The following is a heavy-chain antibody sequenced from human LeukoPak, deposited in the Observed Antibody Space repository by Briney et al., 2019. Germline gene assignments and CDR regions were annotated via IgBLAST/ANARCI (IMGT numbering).Heavy chain of an antibody. V-gene: IGHV3-23*01. Sequence: GGTLRLSCGASGFTFSSYAMNWVRQAPGKGLEWVSVITGSGGGTYYADSVKGRFTISRDNSKNTLYLQMKSLRAEDTAVYFCAKDSVVVAGLVNYFDYWGQGTLVTVSS. CDR3: AKDSVVVAGLVNYFDY. CDR1: GFTFSSYA. D-gene: IGHD6-19*01. J-gene: IGHJ4*02. CDR2: ITGSGGGT.